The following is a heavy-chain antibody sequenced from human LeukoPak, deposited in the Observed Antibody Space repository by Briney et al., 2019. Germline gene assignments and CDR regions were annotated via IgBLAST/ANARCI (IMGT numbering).Heavy chain of an antibody. J-gene: IGHJ4*02. CDR1: GFTFDDYA. CDR3: AKGNHPYGSGSYYPYYFDY. Sequence: GGSLRLSCAASGFTFDDYAMHWARQAPGKGLEWVSGISWNSGSIGYADSVKGRFTISRDNAKNSLYLQMNSLRAEDTAVYYCAKGNHPYGSGSYYPYYFDYWGQGTLVTVSS. CDR2: ISWNSGSI. V-gene: IGHV3-9*01. D-gene: IGHD3-10*01.